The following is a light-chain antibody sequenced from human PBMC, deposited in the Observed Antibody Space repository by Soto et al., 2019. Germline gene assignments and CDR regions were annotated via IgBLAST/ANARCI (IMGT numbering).Light chain of an antibody. J-gene: IGKJ1*01. Sequence: EIVLTQSPATLSLSPGERATLSCRASQSLNNHLAWYQQKPGQAPSLLIYDSFNRAIGIPVRFSGSGSGTDFTLTISGLESEDFAVYYCQPRGSSPPTFGQGTNVQI. CDR2: DSF. V-gene: IGKV3-11*01. CDR3: QPRGSSPPT. CDR1: QSLNNH.